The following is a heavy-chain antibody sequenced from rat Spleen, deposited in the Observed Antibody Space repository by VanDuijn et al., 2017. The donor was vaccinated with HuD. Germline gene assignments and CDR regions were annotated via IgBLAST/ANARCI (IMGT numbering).Heavy chain of an antibody. Sequence: EVQLVESGGGLVQPGRSLKLSCAASGFTFINYDMAWVRQAPKRGLEWVAYISYDGGSIYYRDSVKGRFTISRDNAKSTLYLQMDSLRSEDTATYYGTTDRTGALMDAWGQGASVTVSS. CDR1: GFTFINYD. J-gene: IGHJ4*01. V-gene: IGHV5-20*01. CDR2: ISYDGGSI. D-gene: IGHD5-1*01. CDR3: TTDRTGALMDA.